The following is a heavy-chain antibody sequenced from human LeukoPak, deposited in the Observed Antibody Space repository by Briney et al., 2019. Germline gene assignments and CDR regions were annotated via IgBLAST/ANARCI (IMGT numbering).Heavy chain of an antibody. CDR1: GYIFSNYG. D-gene: IGHD6-13*01. J-gene: IGHJ4*02. Sequence: ASVTVSCKASGYIFSNYGINWVRQAPGQGLEWMGWISTYNGNTNYAQKLQGRVTLTTDTSTSTAYMEVRSLRSDDTAVYYCARDWSSGNWYVSDYWGQGTLVTVSS. CDR3: ARDWSSGNWYVSDY. CDR2: ISTYNGNT. V-gene: IGHV1-18*01.